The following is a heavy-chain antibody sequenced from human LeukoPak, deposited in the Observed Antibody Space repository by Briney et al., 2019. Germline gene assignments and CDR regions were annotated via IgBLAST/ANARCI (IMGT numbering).Heavy chain of an antibody. V-gene: IGHV1-46*01. CDR2: INPSGGST. CDR1: GYTFTNYY. D-gene: IGHD6-6*01. J-gene: IGHJ4*02. Sequence: ASVKVSCKASGYTFTNYYIHWVRQAPGQGLEWTGLINPSGGSTSYAQKFQGRVTMTRDTSTSTVYMELSSLRSEDTAVYYCAREGPYSDSSRSRFDYWGQGTLVTVSS. CDR3: AREGPYSDSSRSRFDY.